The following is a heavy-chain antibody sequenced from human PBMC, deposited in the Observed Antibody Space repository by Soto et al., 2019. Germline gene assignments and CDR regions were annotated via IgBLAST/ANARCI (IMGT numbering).Heavy chain of an antibody. CDR3: ARDGWSSYSSGWYYFDY. CDR1: GYTFTSYY. V-gene: IGHV1-46*01. Sequence: ASVKVSCKASGYTFTSYYMHWVRQAPGQGLEWMGIINPSGGSTSYAQKFQGRVTMTRDTSTSTVYMELSSLRSEDTAVYYCARDGWSSYSSGWYYFDYWGQGTLVTVSS. CDR2: INPSGGST. J-gene: IGHJ4*02. D-gene: IGHD6-19*01.